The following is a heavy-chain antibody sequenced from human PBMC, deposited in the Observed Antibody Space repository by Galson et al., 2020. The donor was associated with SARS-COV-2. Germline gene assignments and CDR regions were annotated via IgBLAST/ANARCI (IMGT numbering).Heavy chain of an antibody. J-gene: IGHJ6*02. CDR1: GGSISSSSYY. D-gene: IGHD3-3*01. CDR2: IHYSGST. Sequence: SETLSLTCTVSGGSISSSSYYWGCHRPPPGKGLEWYGCIHYSGSTYYNPSLKSRVTISVDTSKDQFSLKLSSVTAADTAVYYRARVHDFWSGYWFIGDGIDVWGQGTTVTVSS. V-gene: IGHV4-39*07. CDR3: ARVHDFWSGYWFIGDGIDV.